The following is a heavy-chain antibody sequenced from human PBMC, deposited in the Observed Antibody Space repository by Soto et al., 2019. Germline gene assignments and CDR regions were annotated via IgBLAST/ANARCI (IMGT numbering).Heavy chain of an antibody. J-gene: IGHJ4*02. CDR2: IYPGDSDT. V-gene: IGHV5-51*01. Sequence: PGESLKISCKGSGYSFTSYWIGWVRQMPGKGLEWMGIIYPGDSDTRYSPSFQGQVTISADKSISTAYLQWSSLKASDTAMYYCARQMRHYYDSSGYPADYWGQGTLVTVSS. D-gene: IGHD3-22*01. CDR3: ARQMRHYYDSSGYPADY. CDR1: GYSFTSYW.